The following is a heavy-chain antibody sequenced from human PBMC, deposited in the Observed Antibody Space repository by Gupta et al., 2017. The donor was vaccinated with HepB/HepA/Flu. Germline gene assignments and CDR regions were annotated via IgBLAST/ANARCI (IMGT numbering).Heavy chain of an antibody. D-gene: IGHD1-7*01. CDR2: IYYSGST. CDR3: ARAVYNWNSNWFDP. Sequence: QVQLQESGPGLVKPSETLSLTCTVSGGSISSYYWSWIRQPPGKGLEWIGYIYYSGSTNYNPSLKSRVTISVDTSKNQFSLKLSSVTAADTAVYYCARAVYNWNSNWFDPWGQGTLVTVSS. CDR1: GGSISSYY. J-gene: IGHJ5*02. V-gene: IGHV4-59*01.